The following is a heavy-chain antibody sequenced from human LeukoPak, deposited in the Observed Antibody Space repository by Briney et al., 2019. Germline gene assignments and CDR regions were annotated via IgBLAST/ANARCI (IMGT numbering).Heavy chain of an antibody. D-gene: IGHD3-3*01. V-gene: IGHV3-48*04. CDR2: ISSSGSTI. J-gene: IGHJ6*02. CDR1: GFTFSSYS. Sequence: PGGSLRLSCAASGFTFSSYSMNWVRQAPGKGLEWVSYISSSGSTIYYADSVKGRFTISRDNAKNSLYLQMNSLRAEDTAVYYCARSRITIFGVVKGANMDVWGQGTTVTVSS. CDR3: ARSRITIFGVVKGANMDV.